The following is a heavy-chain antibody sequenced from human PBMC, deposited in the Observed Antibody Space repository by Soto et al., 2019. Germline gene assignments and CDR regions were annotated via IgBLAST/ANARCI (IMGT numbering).Heavy chain of an antibody. J-gene: IGHJ4*02. D-gene: IGHD3-10*01. CDR3: ARVSGGWETFQPLDY. CDR2: ISYDGSNK. CDR1: GFTFSSYA. Sequence: GGSLRLSCAASGFTFSSYAMHWVRQAPGKGLEWVAVISYDGSNKYYADSVKGRFTISRDNSKNTLYLQMNSLRAEDTAVYYCARVSGGWETFQPLDYWGQGTLVTVSS. V-gene: IGHV3-30-3*01.